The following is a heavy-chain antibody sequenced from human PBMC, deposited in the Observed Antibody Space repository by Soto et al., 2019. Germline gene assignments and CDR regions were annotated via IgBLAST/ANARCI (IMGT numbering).Heavy chain of an antibody. D-gene: IGHD2-2*01. CDR3: AKDARPPGLDV. CDR1: GFTFSSYG. CDR2: ISYDGSNK. V-gene: IGHV3-30*18. Sequence: QVQLVESGGGVVQPGRSLRLSCAASGFTFSSYGMHWVRQAPGKGLEWVAVISYDGSNKYYADSVKGRFTISRDNSKNTLYLQMNSLRAEDTAEYYCAKDARPPGLDVWGQGTTVTVSS. J-gene: IGHJ6*02.